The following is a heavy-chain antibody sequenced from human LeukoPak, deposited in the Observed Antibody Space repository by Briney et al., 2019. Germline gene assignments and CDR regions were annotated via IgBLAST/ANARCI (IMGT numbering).Heavy chain of an antibody. V-gene: IGHV1-69*13. CDR1: GGIFSSYA. CDR3: AGEGVGVNTGVFDY. J-gene: IGHJ4*02. CDR2: IIPIFGTE. Sequence: GASVKVSCKASGGIFSSYAISWVRQAPGQGLEWMGGIIPIFGTENYAQKFQGRVTITADESTSTAYMELRSLRFEDTAVYYCAGEGVGVNTGVFDYWGQGTLVTVSS. D-gene: IGHD1-26*01.